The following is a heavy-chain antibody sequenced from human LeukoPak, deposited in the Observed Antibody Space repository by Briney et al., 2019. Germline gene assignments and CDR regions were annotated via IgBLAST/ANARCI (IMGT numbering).Heavy chain of an antibody. CDR1: GGTFSSYA. CDR3: ATTPRVTIFGVVIWWFDP. Sequence: SVKVSCKASGGTFSSYAISWVRQAHGQGLEWMGGIIPIFGTANYAQKFQGRVTITADESTGTAYMELSSLRSEDTAVYYCATTPRVTIFGVVIWWFDPWGQGTLVTVS. J-gene: IGHJ5*02. V-gene: IGHV1-69*01. CDR2: IIPIFGTA. D-gene: IGHD3-3*01.